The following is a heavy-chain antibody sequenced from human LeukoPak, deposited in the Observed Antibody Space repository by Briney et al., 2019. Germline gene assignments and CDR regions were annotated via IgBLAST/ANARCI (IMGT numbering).Heavy chain of an antibody. Sequence: GGSLRLSCAASGFTFSRYSMNWVRQAPGKGLEWVSSISSSSSYIYYADSVKGRFTISRDNAKNSLYLQMNSLRAEDTVVYYCARDLAFVSSPGSGWFDPWGQGTLVTVSS. J-gene: IGHJ5*02. CDR1: GFTFSRYS. CDR2: ISSSSSYI. V-gene: IGHV3-21*01. CDR3: ARDLAFVSSPGSGWFDP. D-gene: IGHD6-13*01.